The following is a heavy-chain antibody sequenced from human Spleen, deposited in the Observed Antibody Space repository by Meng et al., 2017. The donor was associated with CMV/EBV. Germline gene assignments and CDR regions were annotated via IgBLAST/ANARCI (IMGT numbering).Heavy chain of an antibody. Sequence: GSLRLSCAVSDSSVFGSHFWGWIRQPPGKGLEWIGNIYYSGSTYYNRSLKSRVTISVDTSKNQFSLRLSSVTAADTAVYYCATIALLWFGEEDWGQGTLVTVSS. CDR1: DSSVFGSHF. CDR3: ATIALLWFGEED. CDR2: IYYSGST. D-gene: IGHD3-10*01. J-gene: IGHJ4*02. V-gene: IGHV4-38-2*01.